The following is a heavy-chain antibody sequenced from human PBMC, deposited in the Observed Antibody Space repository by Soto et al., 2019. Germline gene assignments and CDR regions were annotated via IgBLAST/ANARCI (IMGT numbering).Heavy chain of an antibody. J-gene: IGHJ6*02. Sequence: GGSLRLSCAASGFTFSSYGMHWVRQAPGKGLEWVAVIWYDGSNKYYADSVKGRFTISRDNSKNTLYLQMNSLRAEDTAVYYCARSAKDYYDSSGYSRFGYYGMDVWGQGTTVTVSS. CDR2: IWYDGSNK. CDR1: GFTFSSYG. D-gene: IGHD3-22*01. CDR3: ARSAKDYYDSSGYSRFGYYGMDV. V-gene: IGHV3-33*01.